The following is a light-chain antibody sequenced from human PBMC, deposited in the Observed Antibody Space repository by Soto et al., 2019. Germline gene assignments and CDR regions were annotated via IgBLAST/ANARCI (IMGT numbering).Light chain of an antibody. Sequence: EIVMTQSPATLSVSPGERATLSCRASQSVGSYLAWYQQKPGQAPRLLIYGVSTRGTGVPARFSGSGSGTEFTLTISSLQSEDFAVYYCQQHENWPLTFGGGTRVEIK. CDR2: GVS. J-gene: IGKJ4*01. CDR3: QQHENWPLT. CDR1: QSVGSY. V-gene: IGKV3-15*01.